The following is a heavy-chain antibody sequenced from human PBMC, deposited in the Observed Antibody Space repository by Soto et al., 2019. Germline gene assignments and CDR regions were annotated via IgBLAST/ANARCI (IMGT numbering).Heavy chain of an antibody. D-gene: IGHD3-10*01. CDR3: ARDEYYYGSGSYYSGTKIDY. V-gene: IGHV3-48*01. Sequence: GGSLRLSCAASGFTFSSYSMNWVRQAPGKGLEWVSYISSSSSTIYYADSVKGRFTISRDNAKNSLYLQMNSLRAEDTAVYYCARDEYYYGSGSYYSGTKIDYWGQGTLVTVSS. CDR2: ISSSSSTI. J-gene: IGHJ4*02. CDR1: GFTFSSYS.